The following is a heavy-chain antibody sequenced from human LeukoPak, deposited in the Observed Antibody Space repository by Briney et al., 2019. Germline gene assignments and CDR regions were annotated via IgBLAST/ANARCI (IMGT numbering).Heavy chain of an antibody. CDR3: ARSVEMATIQTFDY. V-gene: IGHV4-31*03. J-gene: IGHJ4*02. CDR2: IYYSGCT. Sequence: PSETLSLTRTVSGGSISSGGYYWSWVRQHPGKGLEWIGYIYYSGCTYYNPSLKSRVTISVDTSKNQFSLKLSSVTAADTAVYYCARSVEMATIQTFDYWGQGTLVTVSS. CDR1: GGSISSGGYY. D-gene: IGHD5-24*01.